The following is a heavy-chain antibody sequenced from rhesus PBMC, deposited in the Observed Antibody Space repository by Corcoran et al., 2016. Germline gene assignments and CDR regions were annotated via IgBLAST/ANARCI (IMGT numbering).Heavy chain of an antibody. CDR1: GYTFTDYY. V-gene: IGHV1-111*02. Sequence: EVQLVQSGAEVKKPGASVKISCKASGYTFTDYYLHWGRQAPGKGLEGRGGGEPEDGEAKHAQKFQNRVPITADTSTDTAYMGLSSLRSEDTAVYYWATGGGLAAAYFDYWGQGVLVTVSS. CDR2: GEPEDGEA. J-gene: IGHJ4*01. D-gene: IGHD6-31*01. CDR3: ATGGGLAAAYFDY.